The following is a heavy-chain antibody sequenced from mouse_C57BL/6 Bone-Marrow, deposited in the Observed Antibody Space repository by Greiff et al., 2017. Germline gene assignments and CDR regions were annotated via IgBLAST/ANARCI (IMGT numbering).Heavy chain of an antibody. Sequence: VKLMESGAELARPGASVKLSCKASGYTFTSYGISWVKQRTGQGLEWIGEIYPRSGNTYYNEKFKGKATLTEDNSSSTAYMELRSRTSEEAAVDFCAGVNSLGDYWGQGTTLTVSS. D-gene: IGHD3-3*01. V-gene: IGHV1-81*01. CDR1: GYTFTSYG. J-gene: IGHJ2*01. CDR3: AGVNSLGDY. CDR2: IYPRSGNT.